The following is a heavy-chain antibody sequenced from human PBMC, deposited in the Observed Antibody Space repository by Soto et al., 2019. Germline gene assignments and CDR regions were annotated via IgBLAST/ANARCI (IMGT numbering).Heavy chain of an antibody. CDR1: GYTFTSYA. Sequence: QVQLVQSGAEVKKPGASVKVSCKASGYTFTSYAMHWVRQAPGQRLEWMGWINAGNGNTKYSQKFQGRVTITRDTSASTAYMELSSLRSEDTAVYYCARDLVVVTAIRSLNGPGYWGQGTLVTVSS. J-gene: IGHJ4*02. CDR3: ARDLVVVTAIRSLNGPGY. CDR2: INAGNGNT. V-gene: IGHV1-3*01. D-gene: IGHD2-21*02.